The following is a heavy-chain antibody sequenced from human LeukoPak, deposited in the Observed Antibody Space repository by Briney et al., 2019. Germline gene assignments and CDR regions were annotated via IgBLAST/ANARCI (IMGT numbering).Heavy chain of an antibody. D-gene: IGHD3-10*01. J-gene: IGHJ5*02. CDR2: ISASGGST. Sequence: PGGSLRLSCAASGLTSRSYVMSWVRQAPGKGLEWVSGISASGGSTHYADAVKGRFTISRDISKNTLYLQMSSLRAEDTAIYYCAQASSDYFGSGSLTSWGQGTLVTVSS. CDR1: GLTSRSYV. CDR3: AQASSDYFGSGSLTS. V-gene: IGHV3-23*01.